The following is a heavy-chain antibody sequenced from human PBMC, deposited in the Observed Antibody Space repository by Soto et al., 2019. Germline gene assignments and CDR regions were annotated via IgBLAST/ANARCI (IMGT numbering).Heavy chain of an antibody. V-gene: IGHV3-23*01. CDR3: AEESWDYYDSSGPLVIDY. CDR1: GFTFSSYA. CDR2: ISGSGGST. D-gene: IGHD3-22*01. J-gene: IGHJ4*02. Sequence: GGSLRLSCAASGFTFSSYAMSWVRQAPGKGLEWVSAISGSGGSTYYADSVKGRFTISRDNSKNTLYLQMNSLRAEDTAVYYCAEESWDYYDSSGPLVIDYWGQGTLVTVSS.